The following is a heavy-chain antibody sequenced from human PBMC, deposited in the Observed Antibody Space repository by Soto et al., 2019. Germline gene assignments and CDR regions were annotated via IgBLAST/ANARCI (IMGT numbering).Heavy chain of an antibody. D-gene: IGHD3-10*01. CDR1: GFTFSSYS. CDR3: ARGGEYYYGSGSFDY. J-gene: IGHJ4*02. V-gene: IGHV3-21*01. CDR2: ISSSSSYI. Sequence: EVQLVESGGGLVKPGGSPRLSCAASGFTFSSYSMNWVRQAPGKGLEWVSSISSSSSYIYYADSVKGRFTISRDNAKNSLYLQMNRLRAEDTAVYYCARGGEYYYGSGSFDYWGQGTLVTVSS.